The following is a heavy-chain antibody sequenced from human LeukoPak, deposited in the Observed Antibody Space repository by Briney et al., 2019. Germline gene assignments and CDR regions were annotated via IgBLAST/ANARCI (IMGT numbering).Heavy chain of an antibody. D-gene: IGHD6-13*01. CDR2: ISSRSSYT. J-gene: IGHJ6*02. Sequence: GGSLRLSCAASGFTFSSNAMSWIRQAPGKGLEWISYISSRSSYTKYADSVKGRLTISRDNAKNSLYLQMNSLRAEDTAVYYCARVLSSSWGAYYYYGMDVWGQGTTVTVSS. V-gene: IGHV3-11*06. CDR1: GFTFSSNA. CDR3: ARVLSSSWGAYYYYGMDV.